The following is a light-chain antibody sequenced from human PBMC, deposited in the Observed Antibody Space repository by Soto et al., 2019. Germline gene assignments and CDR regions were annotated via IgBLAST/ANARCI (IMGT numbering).Light chain of an antibody. J-gene: IGLJ3*02. Sequence: QSVLTQPASVSGSPGQSITVSCTGTTNDVGGYDYVSWYQQHPGKAPKLMIYDVTNRPSGVSNRFSGSKSGNTASLTISGLQAEDEADYYCSSYTSISTVVFGGGTKVTVL. CDR1: TNDVGGYDY. V-gene: IGLV2-14*01. CDR2: DVT. CDR3: SSYTSISTVV.